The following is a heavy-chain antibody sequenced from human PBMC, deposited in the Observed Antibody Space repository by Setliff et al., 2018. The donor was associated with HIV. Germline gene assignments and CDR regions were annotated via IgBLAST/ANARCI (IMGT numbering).Heavy chain of an antibody. Sequence: GGSLRLSCAASGLIFSSYEMNWVRQAPGKGLVWVSRISPDGSVINYAGSVKGRFTISRDNAKNTLYLQMNGLRAEDTAVYYCVRGIVGASVFNYWGQGTQVTVSS. V-gene: IGHV3-74*01. CDR2: ISPDGSVI. CDR3: VRGIVGASVFNY. D-gene: IGHD1-26*01. CDR1: GLIFSSYE. J-gene: IGHJ4*02.